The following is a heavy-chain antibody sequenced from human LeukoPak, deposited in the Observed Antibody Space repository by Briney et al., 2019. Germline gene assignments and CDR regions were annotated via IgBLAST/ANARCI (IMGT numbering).Heavy chain of an antibody. D-gene: IGHD3-10*01. V-gene: IGHV4-30-2*01. CDR1: GGSISSGGYS. CDR3: ARNYYGSGSYRPYWFDP. J-gene: IGHJ5*02. CDR2: IYHSGST. Sequence: SETLSLTCAVSGGSISSGGYSWSWIRQPPGKGLEWIGYIYHSGSTYYNPSLKSRVTISVDRSKNQFSLKLSSVTAADTAVYHCARNYYGSGSYRPYWFDPWGQGTLVTVSS.